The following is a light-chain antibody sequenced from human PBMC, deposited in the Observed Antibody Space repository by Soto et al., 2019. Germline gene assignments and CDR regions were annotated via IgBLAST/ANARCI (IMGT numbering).Light chain of an antibody. CDR3: QQYGRSPPFA. J-gene: IGKJ4*01. CDR1: QGVSSSY. V-gene: IGKV3-20*01. Sequence: EIVLTQSPGTLSLSPGERATLFCRASQGVSSSYFAWYQQKPGQAPRLLIYAASSRATGVPDRFSGSGSGTDFTLTISRLEPEDFALYYCQQYGRSPPFAFGGGTKIEIK. CDR2: AAS.